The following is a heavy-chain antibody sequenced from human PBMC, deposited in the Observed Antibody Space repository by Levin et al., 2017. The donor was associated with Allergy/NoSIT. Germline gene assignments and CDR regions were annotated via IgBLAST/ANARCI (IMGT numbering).Heavy chain of an antibody. V-gene: IGHV3-23*01. J-gene: IGHJ3*02. CDR1: GFTFSSYA. CDR3: AGMKRNILQAFGI. CDR2: ISGNGRTT. Sequence: GGSLRLSCAASGFTFSSYAMSWVRQAPGKGLEWVSAISGNGRTTNYAASVKGRFTISRDNAKNSLFLQMNSLRDEDTAVYFCAGMKRNILQAFGIWGQGTMVTVSS. D-gene: IGHD2/OR15-2a*01.